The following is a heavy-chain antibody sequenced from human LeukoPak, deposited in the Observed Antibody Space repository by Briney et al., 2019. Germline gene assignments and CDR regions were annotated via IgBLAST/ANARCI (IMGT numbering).Heavy chain of an antibody. V-gene: IGHV3-23*01. CDR1: GFTLSSYE. J-gene: IGHJ4*02. CDR2: IDYSGDTT. CDR3: ARDVGSAMDPFDY. Sequence: GGSLRLSCTASGFTLSSYEMTWIRQAPGKGLEWVSSIDYSGDTTYYADSVKGRFTISRDNAKNSLYLQMNSLRAEDTAVYYCARDVGSAMDPFDYWGQGTLVTVSS. D-gene: IGHD5-18*01.